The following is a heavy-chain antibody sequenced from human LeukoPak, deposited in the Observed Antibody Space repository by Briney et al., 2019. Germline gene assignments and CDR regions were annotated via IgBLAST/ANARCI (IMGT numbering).Heavy chain of an antibody. J-gene: IGHJ6*03. CDR2: ISVYNGNT. CDR1: GYTFTSYG. Sequence: ASVKVSCKASGYTFTSYGISWVRQAPGQGLEGMGWISVYNGNTNYAQKLQGRVTMTTDTSTSTAYMELRSLRSDDTAVYYCARRHDILTGYHIGGIWYYYMDVWGKGTTVTVSS. V-gene: IGHV1-18*01. D-gene: IGHD3-9*01. CDR3: ARRHDILTGYHIGGIWYYYMDV.